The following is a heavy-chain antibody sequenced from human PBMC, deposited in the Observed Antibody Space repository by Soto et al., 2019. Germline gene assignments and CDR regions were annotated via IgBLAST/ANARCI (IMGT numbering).Heavy chain of an antibody. D-gene: IGHD2-15*01. V-gene: IGHV4-30-4*01. CDR3: ARDGWQGVDV. Sequence: QVQLQESGPGLVKPSQTLSLTCTVSGGSTNSGAYFWSWIRQPPGKGLEWIGYVYYTGTTYYNPSLKSRVTISLDTSKNQFSLKLGSVTAADTAVYYCARDGWQGVDVWGQGTTVTVSS. CDR2: VYYTGTT. J-gene: IGHJ6*02. CDR1: GGSTNSGAYF.